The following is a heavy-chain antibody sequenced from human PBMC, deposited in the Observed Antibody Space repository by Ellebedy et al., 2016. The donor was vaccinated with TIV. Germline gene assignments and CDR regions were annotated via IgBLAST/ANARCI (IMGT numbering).Heavy chain of an antibody. D-gene: IGHD6-6*01. V-gene: IGHV3-64D*09. CDR2: ISDNGETT. Sequence: GGSLRLSCSASGFTFRSYSMHWVRQAPGKGLESVSVISDNGETTYYADSVKGRFTISRDNSQNTLYLQMNTLRTEDTAVYYCVKDLRGSSYYFDYWGQGTLVTVSS. J-gene: IGHJ4*02. CDR3: VKDLRGSSYYFDY. CDR1: GFTFRSYS.